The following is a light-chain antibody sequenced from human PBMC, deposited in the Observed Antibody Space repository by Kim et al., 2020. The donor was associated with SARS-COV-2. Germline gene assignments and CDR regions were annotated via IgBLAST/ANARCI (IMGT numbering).Light chain of an antibody. CDR2: AAS. CDR1: QDTSNY. V-gene: IGKV1-27*01. CDR3: QKYNNAPFT. J-gene: IGKJ3*01. Sequence: ESVGDRVTITCRASQDTSNYLAWYQQKPGKVPKLLIYAASTLHSGVPSRFSGSGSGTDFTLTISGLQPEDVGTYYCQKYNNAPFTFGPGTKVDIK.